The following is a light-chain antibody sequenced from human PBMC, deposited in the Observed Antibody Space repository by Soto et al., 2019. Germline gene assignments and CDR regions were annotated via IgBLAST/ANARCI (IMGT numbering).Light chain of an antibody. CDR3: SSYTSSSTVV. CDR2: DVN. V-gene: IGLV2-14*01. CDR1: RSDVGGYNY. J-gene: IGLJ2*01. Sequence: QSALTQPASVSGSPGQSITISCTGTRSDVGGYNYVSWYQQHPGKAPKLMIYDVNNRPSGVSNRFSGSKSGNTASLTISGLQAEDEADYYCSSYTSSSTVVFGGGTQLTVL.